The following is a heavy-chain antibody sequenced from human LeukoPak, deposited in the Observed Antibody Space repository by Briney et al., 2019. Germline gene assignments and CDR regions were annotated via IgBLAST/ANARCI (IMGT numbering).Heavy chain of an antibody. CDR1: GGSFSGYY. D-gene: IGHD5-24*01. J-gene: IGHJ5*02. CDR2: INQIGRT. V-gene: IGHV4-34*01. CDR3: AGVRVAELGLQYGFDL. Sequence: SETLSLTCAVYGGSFSGYYGSWIRQPPGKGLEWIGEINQIGRTNYNTSPKRRVTISVTNSKNQFSLKLSSVTAADTAVYYFAGVRVAELGLQYGFDLWGQGTLVTVSS.